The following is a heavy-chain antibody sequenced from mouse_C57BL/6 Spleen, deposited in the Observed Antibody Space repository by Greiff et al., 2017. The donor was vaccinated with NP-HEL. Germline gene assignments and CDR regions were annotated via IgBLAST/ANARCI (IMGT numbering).Heavy chain of an antibody. CDR1: GYAFSSSW. CDR3: ARAEGGDAFAY. D-gene: IGHD3-3*01. V-gene: IGHV1-82*01. CDR2: IYPGDGDT. J-gene: IGHJ3*01. Sequence: VQLQQSGPELVKPGASVKISCKASGYAFSSSWMNWVKQRPGKGLEWIGRIYPGDGDTNYNGKFKGKATLTADKSSSTAYMQLSSLTSEDSAFYFCARAEGGDAFAYWGQGTLVTVSA.